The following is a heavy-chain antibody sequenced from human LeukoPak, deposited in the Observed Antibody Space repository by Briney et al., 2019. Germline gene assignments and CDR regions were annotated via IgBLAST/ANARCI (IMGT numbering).Heavy chain of an antibody. CDR3: ARSAGDCSKGVCYSYNWFDP. V-gene: IGHV5-51*01. CDR2: IYPDDSDT. D-gene: IGHD2-8*01. Sequence: GESLKISCKGSAHSFTNSWIAWVRQKPGKGLEWMGIIYPDDSDTRYSPSFQGQVTISADKSISAAYLQWSSLRASDTAMYYCARSAGDCSKGVCYSYNWFDPWGQGTLVTVSS. CDR1: AHSFTNSW. J-gene: IGHJ5*02.